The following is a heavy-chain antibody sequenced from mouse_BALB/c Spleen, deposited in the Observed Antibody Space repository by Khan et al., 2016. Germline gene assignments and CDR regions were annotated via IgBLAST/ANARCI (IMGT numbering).Heavy chain of an antibody. CDR3: ARSKKIVATYFDY. Sequence: QVQLQQPGADLVKAGASVKMSCKASGYTFTSYWMHWVKQRLGQGLEWFAETNPTNGRTYYNEKFKSKATLTVDTSSSTAYMLLSGPTFEDSAVYYCARSKKIVATYFDYWGQGTTLTVSA. J-gene: IGHJ2*01. D-gene: IGHD1-1*01. V-gene: IGHV1S81*02. CDR1: GYTFTSYW. CDR2: TNPTNGRT.